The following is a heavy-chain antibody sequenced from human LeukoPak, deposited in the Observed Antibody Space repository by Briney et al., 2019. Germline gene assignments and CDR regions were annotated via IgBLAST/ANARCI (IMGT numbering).Heavy chain of an antibody. V-gene: IGHV3-15*01. D-gene: IGHD1-26*01. CDR2: IKSKTDGGTT. CDR1: GFTFSNAW. J-gene: IGHJ4*02. CDR3: TTVLIYSGNNRLP. Sequence: SGGSLRLSCAASGFTFSNAWMSWVRQAPGKGLEWVGRIKSKTDGGTTDYAAPVKGRFTISRDDSKNTLYLQMNSLKTDDTAVYYCTTVLIYSGNNRLPWGQGTLVTVSS.